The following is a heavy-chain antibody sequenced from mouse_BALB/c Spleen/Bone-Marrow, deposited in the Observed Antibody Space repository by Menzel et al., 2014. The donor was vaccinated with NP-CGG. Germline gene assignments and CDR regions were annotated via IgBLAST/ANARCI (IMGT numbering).Heavy chain of an antibody. CDR1: GYTFTSYT. Sequence: VQGVESAAELARPGASVKMSCKASGYTFTSYTMHWVKQRPGQGLEWIGYINPSSGYTEYNQKFKDKTTLTADKSPSTAYMQLSSLTSDDSAVYYCAREEWSTGFAYWGQGTLVTVSA. CDR2: INPSSGYT. CDR3: AREEWSTGFAY. J-gene: IGHJ3*01. D-gene: IGHD1-1*02. V-gene: IGHV1-4*02.